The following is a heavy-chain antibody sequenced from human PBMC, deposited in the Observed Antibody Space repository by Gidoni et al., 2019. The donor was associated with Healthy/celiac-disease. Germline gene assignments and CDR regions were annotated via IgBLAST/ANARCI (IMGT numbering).Heavy chain of an antibody. CDR3: ARDGSGSYYYYYYGMDV. CDR2: INPNSGGT. D-gene: IGHD3-10*01. CDR1: GYTFTGYY. V-gene: IGHV1-2*02. Sequence: QVQLVQSGAEVKKPGASVKVSCKASGYTFTGYYMHWVRQAPGQGLEWMGWINPNSGGTNYAQKFQGRVTMTRDTSISTAYMELSRLRSDDTAVYYCARDGSGSYYYYYYGMDVWGQGTTVTVSS. J-gene: IGHJ6*02.